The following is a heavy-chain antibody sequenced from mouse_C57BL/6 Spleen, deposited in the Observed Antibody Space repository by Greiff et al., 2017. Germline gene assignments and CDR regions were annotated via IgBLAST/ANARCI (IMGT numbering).Heavy chain of an antibody. CDR3: ARSTLTVVAGGFDD. CDR2: IYPRSGNT. J-gene: IGHJ2*01. Sequence: QVQLKESGAELARPGASVKLSCKASGYTFTSYGISWVKQRTGQGLEWIGEIYPRSGNTYYNEKFKGKATLTADKSSSTAYMELRSLTSEDSAVYFCARSTLTVVAGGFDDWGQGTTLTVSS. V-gene: IGHV1-81*01. CDR1: GYTFTSYG. D-gene: IGHD1-1*01.